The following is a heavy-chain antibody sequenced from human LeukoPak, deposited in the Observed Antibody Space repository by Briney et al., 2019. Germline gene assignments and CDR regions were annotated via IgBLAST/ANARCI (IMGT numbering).Heavy chain of an antibody. CDR3: AKGDIVVVVAGAFDI. D-gene: IGHD2-15*01. Sequence: GGSLRLSCAASGFTFSSYGMHWVRQAPGKGLEWVAVISYDGSNKYYADSVKGRFTISRDNSKNTLYLQMNSLRAEDTAVYYCAKGDIVVVVAGAFDIWGQGTMVTVSS. J-gene: IGHJ3*02. CDR2: ISYDGSNK. V-gene: IGHV3-30*18. CDR1: GFTFSSYG.